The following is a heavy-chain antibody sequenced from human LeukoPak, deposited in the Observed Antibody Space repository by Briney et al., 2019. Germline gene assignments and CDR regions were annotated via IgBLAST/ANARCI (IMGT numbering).Heavy chain of an antibody. CDR2: IKQDETEK. Sequence: GESLRLSCTASGFTFSNFWMGWVRQAPGKGLEWVANIKQDETEKFYLGSVKGRFTISRDNAKNSLYLQMNNLRAEDTALYFCAKPMTPYGMDVWGQGTTVTVSS. J-gene: IGHJ6*02. CDR1: GFTFSNFW. D-gene: IGHD3-22*01. CDR3: AKPMTPYGMDV. V-gene: IGHV3-7*03.